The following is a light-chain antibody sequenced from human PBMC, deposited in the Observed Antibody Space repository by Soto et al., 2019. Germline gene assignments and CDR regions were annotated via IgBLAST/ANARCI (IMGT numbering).Light chain of an antibody. V-gene: IGKV3-20*01. CDR3: QQYGSSPYT. Sequence: EIVLTQSPGTLSLSPGERAILSCRASQTFTNNYLAWYQQKPGQAPRLLIYGASSRATGIPDRFSGSGSGTDFPLIISGLEPEDSAVYYCQQYGSSPYTFGQGTKLEIK. CDR1: QTFTNNY. CDR2: GAS. J-gene: IGKJ2*01.